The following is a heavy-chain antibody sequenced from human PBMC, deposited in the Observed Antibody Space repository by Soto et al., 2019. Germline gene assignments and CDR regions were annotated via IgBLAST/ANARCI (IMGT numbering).Heavy chain of an antibody. CDR1: GYTFISYG. J-gene: IGHJ4*02. Sequence: QVQLVQSGAEVKKPGASVKVSCKASGYTFISYGISWVRQAPGQGLEWMGWISAYNGNTNYAQKLHGRVTMNTDTSTSTAYMELRSLRSDDTAVYYCARDFRAGIYYGSGSSIDYWGQGTLVTASS. V-gene: IGHV1-18*01. D-gene: IGHD3-10*01. CDR3: ARDFRAGIYYGSGSSIDY. CDR2: ISAYNGNT.